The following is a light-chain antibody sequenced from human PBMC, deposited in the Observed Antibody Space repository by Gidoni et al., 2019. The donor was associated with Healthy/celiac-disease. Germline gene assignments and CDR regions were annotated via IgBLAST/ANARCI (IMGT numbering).Light chain of an antibody. J-gene: IGKJ4*01. V-gene: IGKV4-1*01. CDR3: QQYYSTPLT. Sequence: DIVMTQSQDYLAVSMGGRATINCKSSQSVLYSSNNKNYLAWYQQKPGQPPKLLIYCASTRESGVPDRFSGSGSGTDFTLTISSLQAEDVAVYYCQQYYSTPLTFGGXTKVEIK. CDR2: CAS. CDR1: QSVLYSSNNKNY.